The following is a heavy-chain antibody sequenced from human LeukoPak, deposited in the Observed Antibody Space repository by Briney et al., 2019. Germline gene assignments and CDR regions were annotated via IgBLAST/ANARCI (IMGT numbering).Heavy chain of an antibody. D-gene: IGHD5-18*01. J-gene: IGHJ4*02. CDR3: ARVADGKGYPFDY. V-gene: IGHV4-39*07. Sequence: SETLSLTCTVSGGSISNSDYSWGWIRQPPGKGLECIGTIYYSGSTYYKSSLKSQVTISVDTSKNQFSLKLSSVTAADTAVYYCARVADGKGYPFDYWGQGTLVTVSS. CDR2: IYYSGST. CDR1: GGSISNSDYS.